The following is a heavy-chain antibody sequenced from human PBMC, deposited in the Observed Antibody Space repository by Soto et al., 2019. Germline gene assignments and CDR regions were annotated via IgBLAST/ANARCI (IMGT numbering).Heavy chain of an antibody. D-gene: IGHD3-10*01. J-gene: IGHJ4*02. Sequence: SETLSRTCTVSGGSISSSSYYWGWIRQPPGKGLEWIGSIYYSGSTYYNPSLKSRVTISVDTSKNQFSLKLSSVTAADTAVYYCARHFVSSLLTMVRGVPTDYWGQGTLVTVSS. V-gene: IGHV4-39*01. CDR3: ARHFVSSLLTMVRGVPTDY. CDR2: IYYSGST. CDR1: GGSISSSSYY.